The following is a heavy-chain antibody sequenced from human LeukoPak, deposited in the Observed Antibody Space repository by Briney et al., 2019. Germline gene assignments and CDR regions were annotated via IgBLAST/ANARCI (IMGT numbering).Heavy chain of an antibody. CDR2: IYSGGST. V-gene: IGHV3-66*01. Sequence: QPGGSLRLSCAASGFTVSSNYMSWVRQAPGKGLEWVSVIYSGGSTYYADSVKGRFTISRDNSKNTLYLQMNSLRAEDTAVYYCVKGSSNARPYYFDYWGQGTLVTVSS. J-gene: IGHJ4*02. CDR1: GFTVSSNY. D-gene: IGHD2-8*01. CDR3: VKGSSNARPYYFDY.